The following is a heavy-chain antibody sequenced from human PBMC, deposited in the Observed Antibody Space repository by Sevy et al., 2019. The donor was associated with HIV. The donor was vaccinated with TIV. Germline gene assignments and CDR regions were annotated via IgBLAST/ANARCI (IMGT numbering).Heavy chain of an antibody. D-gene: IGHD3-3*01. J-gene: IGHJ4*02. Sequence: SETLSLTCTVSGGSISSGDYYWSWIRQPPGKGLEWIGYIYYSGSTYYNPSLKSRVTISVETSKNQFSLKLSSVTAADTAVYYCARTPPYYDFWSGHTDYWGQGTLVTVSS. CDR3: ARTPPYYDFWSGHTDY. V-gene: IGHV4-30-4*01. CDR1: GGSISSGDYY. CDR2: IYYSGST.